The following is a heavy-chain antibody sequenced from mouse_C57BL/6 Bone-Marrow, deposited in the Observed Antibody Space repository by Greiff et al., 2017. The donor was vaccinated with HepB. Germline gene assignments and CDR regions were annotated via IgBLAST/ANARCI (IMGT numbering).Heavy chain of an antibody. D-gene: IGHD2-10*01. Sequence: VQLQQSGTVLARPGASVKMSCKTSGYTFTSYWMHWVKQRPGRGLEWIGAIYPGNSDTSYNQKFKGKAKLTAVTSASTAYMELRSLTTEDSAVYCCTRWLLLPLDYWGQGTTLTVSS. CDR1: GYTFTSYW. CDR3: TRWLLLPLDY. J-gene: IGHJ2*01. CDR2: IYPGNSDT. V-gene: IGHV1-5*01.